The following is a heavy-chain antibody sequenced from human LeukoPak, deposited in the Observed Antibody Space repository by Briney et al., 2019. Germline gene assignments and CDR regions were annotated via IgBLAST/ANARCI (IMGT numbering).Heavy chain of an antibody. CDR2: IRQDGSEK. CDR3: AKAPRSSGASENNWFDP. D-gene: IGHD1-26*01. CDR1: GFTFSSYW. V-gene: IGHV3-7*03. J-gene: IGHJ5*02. Sequence: SGGSLRLSCAASGFTFSSYWMSRVRQAPGKGLEWVANIRQDGSEKYYVDSVKGRFTISRDNAKNSLYLQMNTLRAEDTAVYYCAKAPRSSGASENNWFDPWGQGTLVTVSS.